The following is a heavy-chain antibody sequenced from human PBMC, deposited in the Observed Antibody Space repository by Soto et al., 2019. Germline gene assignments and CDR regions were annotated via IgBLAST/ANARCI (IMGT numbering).Heavy chain of an antibody. CDR2: ISGSGDST. CDR3: ASHRNYYYGRGPLVY. V-gene: IGHV3-23*01. D-gene: IGHD3-22*01. CDR1: GFTFSNYA. J-gene: IGHJ4*02. Sequence: PGGSLRLSCAASGFTFSNYAMSWVRQAPGKGLEWVSAISGSGDSTYYADSVKGRFTISRDNSKNTLYLQMNSLRAEDTAVYYCASHRNYYYGRGPLVYSGPGTLVTDSS.